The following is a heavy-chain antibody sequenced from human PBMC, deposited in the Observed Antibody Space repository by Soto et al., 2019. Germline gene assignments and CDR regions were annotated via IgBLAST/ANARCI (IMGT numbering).Heavy chain of an antibody. CDR2: INQSGST. D-gene: IGHD1-1*01. Sequence: QVQLQQWGAGLLKPSETLSLTCAVYGGSFGGYQWSWIRQPPGEGLEWIGEINQSGSTNYNPSLTSRVAISLDTSETQFSLRLNSLTAADTAVYYCVRAVPWRKSFDIWGLGTTVTVSS. V-gene: IGHV4-34*01. CDR1: GGSFGGYQ. J-gene: IGHJ3*02. CDR3: VRAVPWRKSFDI.